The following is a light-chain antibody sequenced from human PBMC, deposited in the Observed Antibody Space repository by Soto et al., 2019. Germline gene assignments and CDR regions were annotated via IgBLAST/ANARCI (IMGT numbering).Light chain of an antibody. CDR3: QQANSYPWT. Sequence: EIVMTQSPATLSVSPGERATLSCRASQSVTSNLAWYQQKPGQAPRLLIYGASSRATGIPDRFSGTRSGTDSTLTISSLQPEDFATYYCQQANSYPWTFGQGTKVDI. V-gene: IGKV3D-15*01. CDR2: GAS. CDR1: QSVTSN. J-gene: IGKJ1*01.